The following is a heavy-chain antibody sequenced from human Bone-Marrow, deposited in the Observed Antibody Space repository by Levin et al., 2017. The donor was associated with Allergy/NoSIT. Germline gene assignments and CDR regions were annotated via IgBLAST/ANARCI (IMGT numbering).Heavy chain of an antibody. CDR1: GGSISSSPYY. Sequence: SETLSLTCTVSGGSISSSPYYWVWIRQPPGQGLEWIGSIYYIWTTYYNPSLKSLLTISVDTSQNQFSLKLTSVTAADTAVDYCAREGTPQSWDYWGQGSLVSVSS. CDR2: IYYIWTT. CDR3: AREGTPQSWDY. V-gene: IGHV4-39*07. J-gene: IGHJ4*02. D-gene: IGHD1-14*01.